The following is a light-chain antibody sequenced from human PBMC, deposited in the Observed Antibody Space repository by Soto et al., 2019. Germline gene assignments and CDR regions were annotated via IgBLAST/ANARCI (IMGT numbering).Light chain of an antibody. Sequence: QSALTQPASVSGSPGQSITISCTGTSSDVGSYHLVSWYQQHPGKAPKLMTSEGSKRPAGVSTRFSGSKSVNTASLTISGLQSAHEAGYYCYSYAGSRTLLFGGAPKLTVL. CDR1: SSDVGSYHL. CDR3: YSYAGSRTLL. CDR2: EGS. J-gene: IGLJ2*01. V-gene: IGLV2-23*01.